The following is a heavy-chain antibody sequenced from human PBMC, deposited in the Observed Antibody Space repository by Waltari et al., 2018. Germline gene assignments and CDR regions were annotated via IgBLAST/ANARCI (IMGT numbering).Heavy chain of an antibody. CDR3: ATWGFIGYCSGGSCYR. V-gene: IGHV1-69-2*01. CDR2: VGPEDGET. CDR1: GYTFTDYY. Sequence: EVQLVQSGAEVKKPGATVKISCKASGYTFTDYYMHWVQKAPGKGLEWMGRVGPEDGETIYAEKFQGRVTITADTSTDTAYMELSSLRSEDTAVYYCATWGFIGYCSGGSCYRWGQGTLVTVSS. J-gene: IGHJ4*02. D-gene: IGHD2-15*01.